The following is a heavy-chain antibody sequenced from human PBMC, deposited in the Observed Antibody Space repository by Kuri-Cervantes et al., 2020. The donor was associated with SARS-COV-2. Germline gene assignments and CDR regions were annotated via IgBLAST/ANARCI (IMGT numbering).Heavy chain of an antibody. J-gene: IGHJ4*02. CDR2: ISYDGSNK. CDR1: AFTFSSYA. V-gene: IGHV3-30-3*01. Sequence: GESLKISCAASAFTFSSYAMHWVRQAPGKGLEWVAIISYDGSNKYYADSVKGRFTISRDNSKNTLYLQMNSLRAEDTAVYYCARDKRGITMVRGDLNYWGQGTLVTVSS. D-gene: IGHD3-10*01. CDR3: ARDKRGITMVRGDLNY.